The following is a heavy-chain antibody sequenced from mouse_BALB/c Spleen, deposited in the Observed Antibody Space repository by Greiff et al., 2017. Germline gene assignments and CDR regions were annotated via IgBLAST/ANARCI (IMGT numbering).Heavy chain of an antibody. CDR3: GAPYYYGSSHAWFAY. CDR1: GYSFTGYF. D-gene: IGHD1-1*01. V-gene: IGHV1-37*01. Sequence: VQLQQSGPELVKPGASVKISCKASGYSFTGYFMNWVKQSHGKSLEWIGRINPYNGDTFYNQKFKGKATLTVDKSSSTAHMELLSLTSEDSAVYYCGAPYYYGSSHAWFAYWGQGTLVTVSA. J-gene: IGHJ3*01. CDR2: INPYNGDT.